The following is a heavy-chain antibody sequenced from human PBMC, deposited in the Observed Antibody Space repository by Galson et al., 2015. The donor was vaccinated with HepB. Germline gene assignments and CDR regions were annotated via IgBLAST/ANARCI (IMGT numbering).Heavy chain of an antibody. CDR2: ISAYNGNT. J-gene: IGHJ3*02. CDR3: ARDVMIFGVVILRGVSDAFEI. D-gene: IGHD3-3*01. Sequence: SVKVSCKASGYTFTSYGVSWVRQAPGQGLEWMGWISAYNGNTNYAQKLQGRVTMTTDTSTSTAYMELRSLRPDDTAVYYCARDVMIFGVVILRGVSDAFEIWGQGTMVTVSS. V-gene: IGHV1-18*04. CDR1: GYTFTSYG.